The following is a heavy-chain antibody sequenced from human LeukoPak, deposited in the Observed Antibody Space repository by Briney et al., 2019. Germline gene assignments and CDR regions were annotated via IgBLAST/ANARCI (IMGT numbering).Heavy chain of an antibody. V-gene: IGHV4-59*01. CDR3: ARVGGQWQPKDAFDI. D-gene: IGHD6-19*01. CDR1: GGSISSDY. J-gene: IGHJ3*02. Sequence: PSETLSLTCTVSGGSISSDYWSWLRQPPGKGLEWLAYIYYSGSTNYNPSLKSRVTISVDTSKNQFSLKLSSVTAADTAVYYCARVGGQWQPKDAFDIWGQGGMVTVSS. CDR2: IYYSGST.